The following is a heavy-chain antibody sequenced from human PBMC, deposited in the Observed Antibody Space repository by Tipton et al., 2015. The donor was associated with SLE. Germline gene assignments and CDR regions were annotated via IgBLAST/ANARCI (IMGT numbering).Heavy chain of an antibody. D-gene: IGHD3-10*01. CDR1: GFTFSNYA. J-gene: IGHJ3*01. V-gene: IGHV3-23*03. Sequence: SLRLSCAASGFTFSNYAMSWVRQAPGKGLEWASVIYSGASSTYYADSVKGRFAISRDNSKNTLYLQMNSLRAEDTAIYYCAKVYGLHAAFDLWGQGTMVTVSP. CDR2: IYSGASST. CDR3: AKVYGLHAAFDL.